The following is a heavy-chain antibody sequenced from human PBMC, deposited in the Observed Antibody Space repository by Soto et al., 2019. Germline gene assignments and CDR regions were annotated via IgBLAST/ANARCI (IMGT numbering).Heavy chain of an antibody. CDR1: GGSISSGGYY. CDR2: IYYSGST. V-gene: IGHV4-31*03. J-gene: IGHJ5*02. CDR3: ARDPRAARLHWFDP. D-gene: IGHD6-6*01. Sequence: PSETLSLTCTVSGGSISSGGYYWSWIRQHPGKGLVWIVYIYYSGSTYDNPSFKSRVTISVDTSKNQFSLKLSSVTAADTSVYYCARDPRAARLHWFDPWGQGTLVTFCS.